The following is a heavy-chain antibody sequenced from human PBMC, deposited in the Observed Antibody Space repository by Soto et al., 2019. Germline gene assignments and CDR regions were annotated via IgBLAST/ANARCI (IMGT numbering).Heavy chain of an antibody. CDR1: GFTFSSYG. Sequence: GGSLRLSCAASGFTFSSYGMHWVRQAPGKGLEWVAVISYDGSNKYYADSVKGRFTISRDNSKNTLYLQMNSLRAEDTAVYYCAKDWTPSSRYQPFDYWGQGTLVTVSS. CDR2: ISYDGSNK. J-gene: IGHJ4*02. V-gene: IGHV3-30*18. D-gene: IGHD1-26*01. CDR3: AKDWTPSSRYQPFDY.